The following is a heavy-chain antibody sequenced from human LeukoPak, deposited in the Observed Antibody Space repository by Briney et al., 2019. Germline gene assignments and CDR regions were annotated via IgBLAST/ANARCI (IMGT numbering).Heavy chain of an antibody. Sequence: GGSLRLSCAASGFTFSSYSMNWVRQAPGKGLEWVSSISSSSSYIYYADSVKGRFTISRDTAKNSLYLQMNSLRAEDTAVYYCARDGDYCSSTSCYAFDIWGQGTMVTVSS. CDR3: ARDGDYCSSTSCYAFDI. CDR1: GFTFSSYS. D-gene: IGHD2-2*01. V-gene: IGHV3-21*01. CDR2: ISSSSSYI. J-gene: IGHJ3*02.